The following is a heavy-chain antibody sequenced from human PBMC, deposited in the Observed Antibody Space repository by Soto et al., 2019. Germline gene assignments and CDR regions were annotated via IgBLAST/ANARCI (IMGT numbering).Heavy chain of an antibody. D-gene: IGHD3-10*01. J-gene: IGHJ4*01. Sequence: QVQLVQSGAEVKKPGASVKVSCKASGYTFTSYGISWVRQAPGQGLEWMGWISAYNGNTNYAQKLQGRATMTTDTSTSTAYMELRSLRSDDTAVYYGARDHVPGELLWFGELAGYCEYWGKRTLVTVSS. CDR3: ARDHVPGELLWFGELAGYCEY. CDR2: ISAYNGNT. CDR1: GYTFTSYG. V-gene: IGHV1-18*01.